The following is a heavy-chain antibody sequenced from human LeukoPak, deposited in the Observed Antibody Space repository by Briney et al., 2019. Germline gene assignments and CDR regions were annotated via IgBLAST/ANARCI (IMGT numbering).Heavy chain of an antibody. D-gene: IGHD6-13*01. Sequence: PGGSLRLSCTTSGFTFDSYWMSWVRQAPRKGLEWVANIKEDGSENYYVDSVKGRFTISRDNAKNSVYLQMNSLRAEDTAVYYCAREIGSAARGRWGQGTLVIVS. CDR3: AREIGSAARGR. V-gene: IGHV3-7*05. CDR2: IKEDGSEN. CDR1: GFTFDSYW. J-gene: IGHJ4*02.